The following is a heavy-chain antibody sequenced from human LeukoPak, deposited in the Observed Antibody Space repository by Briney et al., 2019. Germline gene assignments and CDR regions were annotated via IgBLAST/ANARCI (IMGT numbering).Heavy chain of an antibody. CDR3: AKAPVTSCRGAFCYPFDY. D-gene: IGHD2-15*01. V-gene: IGHV3-23*01. Sequence: PGGSLRLSCAPSGFSFSSYAMSWVRQAPGKGLEWVSAMSSSDDGRYYAASVRGRFTISRDTSRSTLYPQMNSLRAEDAAVYYCAKAPVTSCRGAFCYPFDYWGQGTLVTVSS. J-gene: IGHJ4*02. CDR1: GFSFSSYA. CDR2: MSSSDDGR.